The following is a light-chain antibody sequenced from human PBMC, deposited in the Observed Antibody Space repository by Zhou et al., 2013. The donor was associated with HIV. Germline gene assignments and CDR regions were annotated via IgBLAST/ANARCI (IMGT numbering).Light chain of an antibody. Sequence: EIVLTQSPGTLSLSPGERATLSCRASQSVSSTYLAWYQQKPGQAPRLLIYGASSRATGIPDRFSGSGFGTDFTLTISRLEPEDFAVYYCQQYGSSPWTFGQGTKVE. V-gene: IGKV3-20*01. CDR3: QQYGSSPWT. CDR2: GAS. J-gene: IGKJ1*01. CDR1: QSVSSTY.